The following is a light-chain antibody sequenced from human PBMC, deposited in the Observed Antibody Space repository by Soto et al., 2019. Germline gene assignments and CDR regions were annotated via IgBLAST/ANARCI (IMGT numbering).Light chain of an antibody. V-gene: IGLV2-23*02. Sequence: QSVLTQPASVSGSPGQSITVSCFGTSSDIEKYNLVSWYQQYPGKVPKLLISEVSKRPSGVSDRFSGSKSGNMASLTISGLQAEDEADYCCCSYAGSRAPYLFGTGTKLTVL. CDR1: SSDIEKYNL. CDR3: CSYAGSRAPYL. J-gene: IGLJ1*01. CDR2: EVS.